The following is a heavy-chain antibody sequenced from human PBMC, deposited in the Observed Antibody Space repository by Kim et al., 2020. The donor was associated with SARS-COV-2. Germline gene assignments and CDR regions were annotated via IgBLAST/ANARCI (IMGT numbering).Heavy chain of an antibody. Sequence: GGSLRLSCAASGFDFSTFSLNWVRQTPGKGLEWVSTITSRSNFIYYSESVKGRFTISRDNARNTGFLEMSSLRTEDMAVYYCTRDARYSGYDIWGLGTLVTVSP. V-gene: IGHV3-21*06. CDR3: TRDARYSGYDI. J-gene: IGHJ4*02. CDR1: GFDFSTFS. D-gene: IGHD5-12*01. CDR2: ITSRSNFI.